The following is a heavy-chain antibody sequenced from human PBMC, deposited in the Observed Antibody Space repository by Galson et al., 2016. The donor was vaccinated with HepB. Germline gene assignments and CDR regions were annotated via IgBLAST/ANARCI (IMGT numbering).Heavy chain of an antibody. CDR1: EYTFTNYY. CDR3: ARADSGSEYFQP. Sequence: SVKVSCKASEYTFTNYYIHWVRQAPGQGLEWMGLINPSQTGTSYAQNFQGRVTMTRYTSTNTVYLDLGSLRSEDTAVYYCARADSGSEYFQPWGQGTLVTVSS. J-gene: IGHJ1*01. V-gene: IGHV1-46*01. CDR2: INPSQTGT. D-gene: IGHD1-26*01.